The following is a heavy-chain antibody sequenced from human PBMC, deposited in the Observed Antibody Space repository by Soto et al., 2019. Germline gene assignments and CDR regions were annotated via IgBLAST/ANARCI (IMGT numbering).Heavy chain of an antibody. D-gene: IGHD3-10*01. CDR1: GYTFTSYA. J-gene: IGHJ5*02. CDR3: ASVSNYGSGSHYWFDP. Sequence: GASVKVSCKASGYTFTSYAMHWVRQAPGQRLEWMGWINAGNGNTKYSQKFQGRVTITRDTSASTAYMELSSLRSEDTAVYYCASVSNYGSGSHYWFDPWGQGTLVTVSS. V-gene: IGHV1-3*01. CDR2: INAGNGNT.